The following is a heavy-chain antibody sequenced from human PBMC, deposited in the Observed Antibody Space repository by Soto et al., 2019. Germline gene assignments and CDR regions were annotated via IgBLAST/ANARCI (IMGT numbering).Heavy chain of an antibody. V-gene: IGHV3-23*01. CDR2: ISRIGGST. CDR3: AKLSSPINDIAAAGPDY. D-gene: IGHD6-13*01. J-gene: IGHJ4*02. Sequence: QPRGALRLSCAASGFTFSSYAMSWVRQAPGKWLEWVAAISRIGGSTYYADSVKGRFTISRDNTKNTLYLQMNSLRAEDTAVYYCAKLSSPINDIAAAGPDYWGQGTLVTVSS. CDR1: GFTFSSYA.